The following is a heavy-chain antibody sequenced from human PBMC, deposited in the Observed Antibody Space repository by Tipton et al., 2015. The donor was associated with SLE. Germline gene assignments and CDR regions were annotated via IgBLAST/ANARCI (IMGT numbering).Heavy chain of an antibody. D-gene: IGHD6-13*01. V-gene: IGHV4-34*01. Sequence: TLSLTCAVYGGSFSGYYWSWIRQPPGKGLEWIGEINHSGSTNYNPSLKSRLTISVDTSKNQFSLKLSSVTAADTAVYYCARGISEYSSSWYYYYSVMDVWGQGTTVTVSS. J-gene: IGHJ6*02. CDR2: INHSGST. CDR3: ARGISEYSSSWYYYYSVMDV. CDR1: GGSFSGYY.